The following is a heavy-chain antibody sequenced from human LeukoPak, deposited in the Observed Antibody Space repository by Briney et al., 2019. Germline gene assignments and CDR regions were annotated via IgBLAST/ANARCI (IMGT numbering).Heavy chain of an antibody. Sequence: GGSLRLSCAASGFTFSSNAIHWVRQAPGKGLEWVAEISYDGGNTYYADSVKGRFTISRDNSKNTLYLQMSSLRTEDTAVYYCARITMGDMDVWGQGTTVTVSS. V-gene: IGHV3-30*14. CDR2: ISYDGGNT. CDR1: GFTFSSNA. J-gene: IGHJ6*02. CDR3: ARITMGDMDV. D-gene: IGHD3-10*01.